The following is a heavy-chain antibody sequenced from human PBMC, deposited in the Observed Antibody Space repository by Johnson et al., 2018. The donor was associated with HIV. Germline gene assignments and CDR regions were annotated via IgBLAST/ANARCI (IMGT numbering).Heavy chain of an antibody. D-gene: IGHD7-27*01. CDR1: GFTVSSNY. Sequence: EMQLVESGGGLIQPGGSLRLSCAASGFTVSSNYMSWVRQAPGKGLEWVSVIYSGGSTYYADSVKGRFTISRDNAKNSLYLQMNSLRAEDTAVYYCARVKSYGNWGSRKGGRESRAAFDIWGQGTMVTVSS. J-gene: IGHJ3*02. CDR3: ARVKSYGNWGSRKGGRESRAAFDI. V-gene: IGHV3-53*01. CDR2: IYSGGST.